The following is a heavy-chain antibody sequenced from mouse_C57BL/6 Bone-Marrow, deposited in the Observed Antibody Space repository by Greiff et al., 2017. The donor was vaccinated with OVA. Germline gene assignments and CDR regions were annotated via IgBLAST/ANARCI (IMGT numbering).Heavy chain of an antibody. Sequence: EVQLQQSGPGLVKPGASVKISCKASGYSFTGYYMNWVKQSPEKSLEWIGEINPSTGGTTYNQKFKAKATLTVDKSSSTAYMQLKSLTSEDSAVYYCARGQLSRFAYWGQGTLVTVSA. J-gene: IGHJ3*01. CDR3: ARGQLSRFAY. V-gene: IGHV1-42*01. D-gene: IGHD3-3*01. CDR2: INPSTGGT. CDR1: GYSFTGYY.